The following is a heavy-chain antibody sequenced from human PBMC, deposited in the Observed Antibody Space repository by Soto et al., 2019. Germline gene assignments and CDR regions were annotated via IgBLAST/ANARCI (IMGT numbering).Heavy chain of an antibody. D-gene: IGHD3-3*01. Sequence: SETLSLTCTVSGASITTYYWNWIRQPPGRGLEWIGYIYYSGSINYNPSLESRVTTSLDTSKNQFSLNLTSVTAADTAVYYCARSPGDVWSGYNDYYFDYWGRGTLVTVSS. CDR3: ARSPGDVWSGYNDYYFDY. V-gene: IGHV4-59*01. CDR2: IYYSGSI. CDR1: GASITTYY. J-gene: IGHJ4*02.